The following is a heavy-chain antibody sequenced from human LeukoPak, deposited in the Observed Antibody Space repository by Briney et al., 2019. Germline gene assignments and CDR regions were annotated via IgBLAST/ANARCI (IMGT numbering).Heavy chain of an antibody. CDR1: GFTFSSYE. V-gene: IGHV3-48*03. D-gene: IGHD3-3*01. Sequence: GGSLRHPCAASGFTFSSYEMNWVRQAPGKGLEWVSYISSSGSTIYYADSVKGRFTISRDNAKNSLYLQMNSLRAEDTAVYYCARDRTRDFGVVIARPHYYYGMDVWGQGTTVTVSS. CDR3: ARDRTRDFGVVIARPHYYYGMDV. J-gene: IGHJ6*02. CDR2: ISSSGSTI.